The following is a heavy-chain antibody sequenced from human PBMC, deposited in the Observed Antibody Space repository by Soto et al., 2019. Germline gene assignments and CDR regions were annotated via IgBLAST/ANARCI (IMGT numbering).Heavy chain of an antibody. J-gene: IGHJ4*02. CDR1: GYTFTSYD. V-gene: IGHV1-8*01. CDR3: ARSTNEYGDRH. Sequence: QVQLVQSGAEVKKPGASVKVSCKASGYTFTSYDITWVRQAPGQGLEWMGWMNPNSGNTGYAQKFQGRGTMTRNTAISTAYRELSSLRSEDTAVYYCARSTNEYGDRHWGQGPLVTGPS. CDR2: MNPNSGNT. D-gene: IGHD4-17*01.